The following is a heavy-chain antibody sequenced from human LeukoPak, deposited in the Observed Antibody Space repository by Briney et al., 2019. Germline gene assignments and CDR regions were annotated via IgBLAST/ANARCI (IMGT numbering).Heavy chain of an antibody. D-gene: IGHD3-10*01. CDR2: IVVGSGNT. CDR1: GFTFTSSA. Sequence: PWASVKVSCKASGFTFTSSAMQWVRQARGQRLEWIGWIVVGSGNTNYAQKFQERVTITRDMSTSTAYMELSSLRSEDTAVYYCAADIGSKQASWFDPWGQGTLVTVSS. V-gene: IGHV1-58*02. CDR3: AADIGSKQASWFDP. J-gene: IGHJ5*02.